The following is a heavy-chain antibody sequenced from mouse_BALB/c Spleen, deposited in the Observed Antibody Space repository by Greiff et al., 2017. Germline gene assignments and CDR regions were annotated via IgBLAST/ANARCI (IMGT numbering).Heavy chain of an antibody. CDR3: ARSSWFAY. V-gene: IGHV1-7*01. CDR1: GYTFTSYW. Sequence: QVQLQQSGAELAKPGASVKMSCKASGYTFTSYWMHWVKQRPGQGLEWIGYINPSTGYTEYNQKFKDKATLTADKSSSTAYMQLSSLTSEDSAVYCCARSSWFAYWGQGTLVTVSA. J-gene: IGHJ3*01. CDR2: INPSTGYT.